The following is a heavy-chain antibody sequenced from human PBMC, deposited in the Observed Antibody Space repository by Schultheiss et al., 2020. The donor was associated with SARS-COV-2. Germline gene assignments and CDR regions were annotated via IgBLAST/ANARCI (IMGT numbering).Heavy chain of an antibody. CDR3: ARERLSLWQWLVWFDP. J-gene: IGHJ5*02. D-gene: IGHD6-19*01. CDR1: GGSISSYY. V-gene: IGHV4-39*07. CDR2: IYYSGTT. Sequence: SETLSLTCTVSGGSISSYYWGWIRQPPGKGLEWIGSIYYSGTTHYNPSLKSRVTISVDTSKNQFSLKLSSVTAADTAVYYCARERLSLWQWLVWFDPWGQGALVTVSS.